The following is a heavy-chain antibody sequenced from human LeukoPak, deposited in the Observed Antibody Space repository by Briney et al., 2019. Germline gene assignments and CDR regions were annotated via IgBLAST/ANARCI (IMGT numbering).Heavy chain of an antibody. CDR3: ARAGEGLLAYSFDI. CDR1: GFTLSSYW. Sequence: GGSLRLSCAASGFTLSSYWMHYVRQAPGKGLVWVSRLNEDGSRTDYADSVKGRFTISRDNSKNTLYLQMNSLRAEDTAVYYCARAGEGLLAYSFDIWGQGTMVTVSS. V-gene: IGHV3-74*01. CDR2: LNEDGSRT. D-gene: IGHD1-26*01. J-gene: IGHJ3*02.